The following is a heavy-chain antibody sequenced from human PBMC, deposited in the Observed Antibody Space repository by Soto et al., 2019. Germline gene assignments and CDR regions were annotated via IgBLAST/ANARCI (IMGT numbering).Heavy chain of an antibody. V-gene: IGHV1-18*01. CDR3: AKGVPYVSGRRGMDV. CDR2: ISGYDGNT. J-gene: IGHJ6*02. Sequence: QVQLVQSGAEVKKPGASVKVSCKASGYTFTNYGINWVRQAPGQGVEWRGWISGYDGNTNYAKKIQGRVTMTIDTYTRTPNIELRSRRSDDTAVYFCAKGVPYVSGRRGMDVRGQGTTVTVS. CDR1: GYTFTNYG. D-gene: IGHD3-10*01.